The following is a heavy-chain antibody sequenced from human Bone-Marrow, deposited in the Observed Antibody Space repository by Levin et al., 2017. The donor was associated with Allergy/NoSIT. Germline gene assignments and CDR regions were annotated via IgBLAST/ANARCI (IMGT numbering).Heavy chain of an antibody. V-gene: IGHV1-2*02. J-gene: IGHJ4*02. CDR2: INPNSGGT. CDR3: ARDRDPYYYDSSGYVY. CDR1: GYTFTGYY. Sequence: ASVKVSCKASGYTFTGYYMHWVRQAPGQGLEWMGWINPNSGGTNYAQKFQGRVTMTRDTSISTAYMELSRLRSDDTAVYYCARDRDPYYYDSSGYVYWGQGTLVTVSS. D-gene: IGHD3-22*01.